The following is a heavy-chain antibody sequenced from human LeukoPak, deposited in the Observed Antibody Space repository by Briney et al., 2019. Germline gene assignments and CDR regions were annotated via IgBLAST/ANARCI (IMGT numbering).Heavy chain of an antibody. D-gene: IGHD6-13*01. J-gene: IGHJ6*03. Sequence: GASVKVSCKASGGTFSSYAISWVRQAPGQGLEWMGGIITIFGTANYAQKFQGRVTITTDESTSTAYMELSSLRSEDTAVYYCARGSEAAPAYYYYCMDVWGKGTTVTVSS. CDR2: IITIFGTA. CDR3: ARGSEAAPAYYYYCMDV. V-gene: IGHV1-69*05. CDR1: GGTFSSYA.